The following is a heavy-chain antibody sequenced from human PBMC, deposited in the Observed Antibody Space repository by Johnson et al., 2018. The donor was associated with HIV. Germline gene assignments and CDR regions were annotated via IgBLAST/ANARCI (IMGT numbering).Heavy chain of an antibody. J-gene: IGHJ3*02. CDR1: GFTFSSYA. D-gene: IGHD3-3*01. Sequence: VQLVESGGGVVQPGRSLRLSCAASGFTFSSYAMHWVRQAPGKGLEWVAVISYDGSNKYYADSVKGRFTISRDNSKNTLYLPISSLRVEDTAVYYCARDVMEDFWSGSCDAFDIWGQGTMVTVSS. CDR3: ARDVMEDFWSGSCDAFDI. CDR2: ISYDGSNK. V-gene: IGHV3-30*04.